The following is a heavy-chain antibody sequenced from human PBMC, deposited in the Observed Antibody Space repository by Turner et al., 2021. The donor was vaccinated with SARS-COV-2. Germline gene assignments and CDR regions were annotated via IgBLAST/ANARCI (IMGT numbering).Heavy chain of an antibody. CDR1: CGSHSRSYYY. V-gene: IGHV4-39*01. Sequence: QPQLQASGPGLVQPPETLSPTCTVSCGSHSRSYYYWGWIRQPPGKGLEWIGSIYYSGSTYYNPSLKSRVTISVDTSKNQFSLKLNSVTAADTAVYYCARHCPTSTTKAFDPWGQGTLVTVSS. CDR3: ARHCPTSTTKAFDP. CDR2: IYYSGST. D-gene: IGHD4-17*01. J-gene: IGHJ5*02.